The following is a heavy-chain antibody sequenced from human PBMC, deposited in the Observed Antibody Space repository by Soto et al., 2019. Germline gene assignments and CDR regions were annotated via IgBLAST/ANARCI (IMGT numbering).Heavy chain of an antibody. J-gene: IGHJ4*02. CDR1: GGSFSGYY. CDR2: INHSGST. D-gene: IGHD2-2*01. Sequence: SETLSLTCAVYGGSFSGYYWSWIRQPPGKGLEWIGEINHSGSTNYNPFLKSRVTISVDTSKNQFSLKLSSVTAADTAVYYCASLYCSSTSCYGCYWGQGTLVTVSS. CDR3: ASLYCSSTSCYGCY. V-gene: IGHV4-34*01.